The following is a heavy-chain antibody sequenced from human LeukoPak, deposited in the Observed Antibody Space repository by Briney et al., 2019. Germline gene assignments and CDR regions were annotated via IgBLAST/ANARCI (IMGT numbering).Heavy chain of an antibody. V-gene: IGHV3-48*01. Sequence: PGGSLRLSCAASGFTFSSYSMNWVRQAPGKGLEWVSYISSSSSTIYYADSVKGRFTISRDNAKNSLCLQMNSLRAEDTAVYYCARDNNKGYCSGGGCYSEVYFDYWGQGTLVTVSS. J-gene: IGHJ4*02. CDR3: ARDNNKGYCSGGGCYSEVYFDY. D-gene: IGHD2-15*01. CDR2: ISSSSSTI. CDR1: GFTFSSYS.